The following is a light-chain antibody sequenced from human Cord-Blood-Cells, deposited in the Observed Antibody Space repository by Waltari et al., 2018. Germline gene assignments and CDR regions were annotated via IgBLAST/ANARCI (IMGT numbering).Light chain of an antibody. Sequence: LTQPASVSGSPGQSITISCTGTSSDVGGYNYVSWYQQHPGKAPKLMIYDVSNRPSGVSNRFSGSKSGNTASLTISGLQAEDEADYYCSSYTSSSTWVFGGGTKLTVL. V-gene: IGLV2-14*01. CDR1: SSDVGGYNY. CDR2: DVS. J-gene: IGLJ3*02. CDR3: SSYTSSSTWV.